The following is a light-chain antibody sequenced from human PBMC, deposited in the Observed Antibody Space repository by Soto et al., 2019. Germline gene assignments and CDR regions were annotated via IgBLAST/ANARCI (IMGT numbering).Light chain of an antibody. CDR3: QQSGRP. J-gene: IGKJ1*01. V-gene: IGKV3-15*01. CDR2: GAS. CDR1: QSVSSN. Sequence: IVMTQSPATLSVPPGERATLSCRASQSVSSNLAWYQQKPGQAPRLLIYGASTRATGIPARFSGSGSGTEFTLTISSLQSEDFAVYYCQQSGRPFGQGTKVDIK.